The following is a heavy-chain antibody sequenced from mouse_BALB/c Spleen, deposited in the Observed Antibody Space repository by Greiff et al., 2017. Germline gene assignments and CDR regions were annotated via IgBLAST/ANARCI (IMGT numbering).Heavy chain of an antibody. J-gene: IGHJ2*01. CDR2: INPYNDGT. CDR3: ARGYYGSTGGFDY. V-gene: IGHV1-14*01. D-gene: IGHD1-1*01. CDR1: GYTFTSYV. Sequence: VQLKESGPELVKPGASVKMSCKASGYTFTSYVMHWVKQKPGQGLEWIGYINPYNDGTKYNEKFKGKATLTSDKSSSTAYMELSSLTSEDSAVYYCARGYYGSTGGFDYWGQGTTLTVSS.